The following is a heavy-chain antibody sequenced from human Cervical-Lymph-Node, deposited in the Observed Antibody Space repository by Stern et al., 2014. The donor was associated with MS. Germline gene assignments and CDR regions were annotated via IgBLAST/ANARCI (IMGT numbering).Heavy chain of an antibody. CDR1: GYIFTGYY. J-gene: IGHJ6*02. CDR3: ARDQRGITIFGVVTDYYYLGMDV. V-gene: IGHV1-2*02. CDR2: INPNTGGT. Sequence: QVQLGQSGAEVKKPGASVKVSCKTSGYIFTGYYIHWVRQAPGQWLEWMAWINPNTGGTKSARMFQGRFTMIRDASIRTAYVYLSSLTSDDTAVYYCARDQRGITIFGVVTDYYYLGMDVWGQGTTVTVSS. D-gene: IGHD3-3*01.